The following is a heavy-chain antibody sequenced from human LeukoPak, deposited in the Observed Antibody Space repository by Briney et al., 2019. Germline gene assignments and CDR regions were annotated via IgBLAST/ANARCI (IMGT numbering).Heavy chain of an antibody. CDR3: AKDISGSGSYYFMN. Sequence: GGSLRLSCAASGFTFSDYYMSWIRQAPGKGLEWVSYITNTGSTTYYADSVKGRFTISRDNTKNSVFLQMNSLRAEDTALYYCAKDISGSGSYYFMNWGQGTLVTVSS. V-gene: IGHV3-11*01. D-gene: IGHD3-10*01. J-gene: IGHJ4*02. CDR1: GFTFSDYY. CDR2: ITNTGSTT.